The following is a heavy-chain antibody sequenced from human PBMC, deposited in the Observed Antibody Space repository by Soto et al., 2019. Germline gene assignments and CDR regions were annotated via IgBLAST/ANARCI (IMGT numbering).Heavy chain of an antibody. CDR1: GYTLTELS. D-gene: IGHD5-12*01. J-gene: IGHJ6*02. CDR2: FDPEDGET. Sequence: ASVKVSCTVSGYTLTELSIHWVRQAPGKGLEWMGGFDPEDGETIYAQKFQGRVTMTEDTSTDTAYMELSSLRSEDTAVYYCATAEVPVATLNYYYYYGMDVWGQGTTVTVSS. V-gene: IGHV1-24*01. CDR3: ATAEVPVATLNYYYYYGMDV.